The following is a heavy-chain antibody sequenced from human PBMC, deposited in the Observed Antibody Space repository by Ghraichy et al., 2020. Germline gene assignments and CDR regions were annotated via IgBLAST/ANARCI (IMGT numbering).Heavy chain of an antibody. Sequence: LSCAVSGFTFSSYGMHWVRQAPGQGLEWVAVIWSDGSKKHYADSVKGRFTISRDNSKKTLYLEMNSLTAEDTAVYYCARDLASSEIHSVYYGMDVWGQGTTVIVSS. D-gene: IGHD3-3*02. V-gene: IGHV3-33*08. CDR2: IWSDGSKK. CDR3: ARDLASSEIHSVYYGMDV. J-gene: IGHJ6*02. CDR1: GFTFSSYG.